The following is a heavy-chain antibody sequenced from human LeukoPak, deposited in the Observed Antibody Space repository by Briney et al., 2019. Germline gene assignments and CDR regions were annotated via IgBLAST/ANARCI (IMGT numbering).Heavy chain of an antibody. J-gene: IGHJ4*02. D-gene: IGHD6-19*01. CDR3: ARNVGWYSHDS. CDR1: GDSLSSHY. Sequence: SETLSLTCTVSGDSLSSHYWSWVRQPPGKGLEWVGYIYGSGSTHYDPSLRSRVTISEDTSKNQFSLKLTSVTAADTAVYYCARNVGWYSHDSWGQGALVTVAS. CDR2: IYGSGST. V-gene: IGHV4-59*08.